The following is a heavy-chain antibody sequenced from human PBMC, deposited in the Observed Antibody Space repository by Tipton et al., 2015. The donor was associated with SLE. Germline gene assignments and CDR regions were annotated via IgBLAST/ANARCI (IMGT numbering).Heavy chain of an antibody. CDR3: ARGPFQRWPPGAY. CDR2: IADPGSP. J-gene: IGHJ4*02. D-gene: IGHD6-19*01. V-gene: IGHV4-34*01. Sequence: TLSLTCAVYGGSFSGYHWTWFRQPPGQGLEWIGEIADPGSPNYNPSLKSRVTISLDTSKSQFSLILNSLTAADTAVYYCARGPFQRWPPGAYWGQGTLVTVSS. CDR1: GGSFSGYH.